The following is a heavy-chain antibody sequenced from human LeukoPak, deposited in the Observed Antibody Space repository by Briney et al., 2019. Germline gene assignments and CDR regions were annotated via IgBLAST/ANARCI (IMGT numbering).Heavy chain of an antibody. J-gene: IGHJ5*02. V-gene: IGHV1-2*02. D-gene: IGHD3/OR15-3a*01. CDR1: GYNFIGYH. CDR2: INPNNGAT. CDR3: ARSYYDFWNFNYADWFAP. Sequence: ASVKVSCKASGYNFIGYHMHWVRQAPGHGLEWMGWINPNNGATNYAQKFQGRVTMTRDPSITTVYMELSRLTSDDTAVYYCARSYYDFWNFNYADWFAPWGQGTLVTVSS.